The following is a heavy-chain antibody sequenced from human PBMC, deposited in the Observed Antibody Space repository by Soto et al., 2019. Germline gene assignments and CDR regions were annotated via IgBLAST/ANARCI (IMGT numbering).Heavy chain of an antibody. CDR3: AREFWAARHPYYFAY. J-gene: IGHJ4*02. CDR2: ISYDGSNK. V-gene: IGHV3-30-3*01. CDR1: GFTFSSYA. D-gene: IGHD6-6*01. Sequence: QVQLVESGGGVVQPGRSLRLSCAASGFTFSSYAMHWVRQAPGKGLEWVAVISYDGSNKYYADSVKGRFTISRDNSKNTLYQQMNSLRAEDTAVYYCAREFWAARHPYYFAYWGQGTLVTVSA.